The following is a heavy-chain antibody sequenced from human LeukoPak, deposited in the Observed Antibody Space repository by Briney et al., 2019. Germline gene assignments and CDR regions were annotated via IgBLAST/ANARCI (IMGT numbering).Heavy chain of an antibody. J-gene: IGHJ6*02. V-gene: IGHV3-30*04. CDR3: AKDLSITIFGVVGYYYYGMDV. CDR2: ISYDGSNK. CDR1: GFTFSSYA. Sequence: GGSLRLSCAASGFTFSSYAMHWVRQAPGKGLEWVAVISYDGSNKYYADSVKGRFTISRDNSKNTLYLQMNSLRAEDTAVYYCAKDLSITIFGVVGYYYYGMDVWGQGTTVTVSS. D-gene: IGHD3-3*01.